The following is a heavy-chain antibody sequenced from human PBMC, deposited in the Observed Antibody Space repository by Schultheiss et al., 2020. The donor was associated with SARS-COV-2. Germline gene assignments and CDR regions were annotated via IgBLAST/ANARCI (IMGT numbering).Heavy chain of an antibody. V-gene: IGHV1-46*01. CDR1: GYTFTSYY. CDR3: ARGKVAGTANYGMDV. Sequence: ASVKVSCKASGYTFTSYYMHWVRQAPGQGLEWMGIINPSGGSTSYAQKFQGRVTMTRDTSISTAYMELSRLRSDDTAVYYCARGKVAGTANYGMDVWGQGTTVTVSS. D-gene: IGHD6-19*01. J-gene: IGHJ6*02. CDR2: INPSGGST.